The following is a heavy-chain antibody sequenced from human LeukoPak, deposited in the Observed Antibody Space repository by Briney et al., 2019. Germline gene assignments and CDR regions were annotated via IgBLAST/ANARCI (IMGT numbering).Heavy chain of an antibody. CDR2: INSDGSST. V-gene: IGHV3-74*01. Sequence: GSLRLSCAASGFTFSSYWMHWVRQAAGKGLVWVSRINSDGSSTIYADSVKGRFTISRDNAKNTLYLQMNSLRAEDTAVYYCARVGYSGSYSTHFDYWGQGTLVTVSS. D-gene: IGHD1-26*01. CDR3: ARVGYSGSYSTHFDY. CDR1: GFTFSSYW. J-gene: IGHJ4*02.